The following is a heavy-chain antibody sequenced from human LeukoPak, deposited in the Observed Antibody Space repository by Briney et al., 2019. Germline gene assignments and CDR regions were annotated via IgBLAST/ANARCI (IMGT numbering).Heavy chain of an antibody. CDR2: ISYDGSNK. CDR3: ARDYGVSYYDFWSGYAYYFDY. CDR1: GFTFSSYA. D-gene: IGHD3-3*01. J-gene: IGHJ4*02. Sequence: GRSLRLSCAASGFTFSSYAMHWVRQAPGKGLEWVAVISYDGSNKYYADSVKGRFTISRDNSKNTLYLQMNSLRAEDTAVYYCARDYGVSYYDFWSGYAYYFDYWGQGTLVTVSS. V-gene: IGHV3-30-3*01.